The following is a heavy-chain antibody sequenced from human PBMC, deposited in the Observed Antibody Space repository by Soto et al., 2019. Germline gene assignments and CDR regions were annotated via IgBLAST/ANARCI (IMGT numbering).Heavy chain of an antibody. V-gene: IGHV4-39*01. Sequence: QLQLQESGPGLVKPSETLSLTCTVSGGSISSSSYYWGWIRQPPGKGLEWIGSIYYSGSTYYNPSLKSRVTISVDTSKNQFSLKLSSVTAADTAVYYCARRRGGAVLSSPNWFDPWGQGTLVTVSS. CDR3: ARRRGGAVLSSPNWFDP. CDR2: IYYSGST. D-gene: IGHD6-13*01. J-gene: IGHJ5*02. CDR1: GGSISSSSYY.